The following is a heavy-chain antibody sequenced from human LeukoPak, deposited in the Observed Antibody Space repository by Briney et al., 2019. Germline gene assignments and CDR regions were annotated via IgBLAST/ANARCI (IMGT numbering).Heavy chain of an antibody. CDR1: GFTFSSYA. Sequence: GGSLRLSCAASGFTFSSYAMSWVRQAPGKGLEWVSAISGSGGSTYYADSVKGRFTISRDNSKNTLYLQMNSLRAEDTAVYYCARWSSSYYYYYYYMDVWGKGTTVTVSS. D-gene: IGHD6-6*01. J-gene: IGHJ6*03. CDR2: ISGSGGST. CDR3: ARWSSSYYYYYYYMDV. V-gene: IGHV3-23*01.